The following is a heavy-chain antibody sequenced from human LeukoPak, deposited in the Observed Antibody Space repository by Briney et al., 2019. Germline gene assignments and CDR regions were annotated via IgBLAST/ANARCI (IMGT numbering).Heavy chain of an antibody. J-gene: IGHJ6*03. CDR3: AGDKNTAMDLYYYYYYMDV. CDR1: GFTFSSYA. D-gene: IGHD5-18*01. CDR2: ISYDGSNK. V-gene: IGHV3-30*01. Sequence: GGSLRLSCAASGFTFSSYAMHWVRQAPGKGLEWVAVISYDGSNKYYAGSVKGRFTISRDNSKNTLYLQMNSLRAEDTAVYYCAGDKNTAMDLYYYYYYMDVWGKGTTVTVSS.